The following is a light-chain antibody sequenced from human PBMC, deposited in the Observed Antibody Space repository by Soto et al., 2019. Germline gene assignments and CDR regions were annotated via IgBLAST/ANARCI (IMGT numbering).Light chain of an antibody. CDR3: VLWDDSLPSPV. J-gene: IGLJ2*01. Sequence: QSVLTQTPSASGTPGQRVIISCSGSSSNIGSNIVNWYQQLPGTAPKLLIYSNNQRPSGVPDRFSGSKSGTSASLAISGLHSEAEGDYYRVLWDDSLPSPVFGGGTNVTVL. CDR2: SNN. CDR1: SSNIGSNI. V-gene: IGLV1-44*01.